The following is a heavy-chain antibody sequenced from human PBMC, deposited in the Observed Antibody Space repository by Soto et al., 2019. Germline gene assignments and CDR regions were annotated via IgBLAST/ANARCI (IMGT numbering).Heavy chain of an antibody. CDR3: AKVVPSQAGTFYH. J-gene: IGHJ4*02. V-gene: IGHV4-4*02. CDR2: IHHIGST. D-gene: IGHD6-19*01. CDR1: SGSISSSTW. Sequence: QVQLQESGPGLVKPSGTLSLTCGVSSGSISSSTWWTWVRQPPGKGLEWIGEIHHIGSTNYNPSLKSRLTMSLDKSRNHFSRQLTSVTAADTDVYYCAKVVPSQAGTFYHWGQGLLVTVSS.